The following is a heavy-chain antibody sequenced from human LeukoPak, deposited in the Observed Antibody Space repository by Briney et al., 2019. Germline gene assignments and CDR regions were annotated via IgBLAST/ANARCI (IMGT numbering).Heavy chain of an antibody. Sequence: PGGSLRLSCAASGFTFSSYGMSWVRQAPGKGLEWVSAISGSGGSTYYADSVKGRFTISRDNSKNTLYLQMNSLRAEDTAVYYCAKDSEMAPQLSDYWGQGTLVTVSS. J-gene: IGHJ4*02. D-gene: IGHD5-24*01. CDR3: AKDSEMAPQLSDY. CDR1: GFTFSSYG. V-gene: IGHV3-23*01. CDR2: ISGSGGST.